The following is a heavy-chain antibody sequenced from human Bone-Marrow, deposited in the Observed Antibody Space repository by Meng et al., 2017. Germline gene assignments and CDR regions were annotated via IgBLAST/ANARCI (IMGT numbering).Heavy chain of an antibody. J-gene: IGHJ4*02. Sequence: HVQLQQLGAGLLKPSETLSLTCAVYVRYFSGYYWSWIRQPPGKGLEWIGEINHSGSTNYNPSLKSRVTISVDSSKNQFSLKLSSVTAADTAVYYCARTRGYSYGYYGYWGQGTLVTVSS. D-gene: IGHD5-18*01. CDR3: ARTRGYSYGYYGY. CDR2: INHSGST. CDR1: VRYFSGYY. V-gene: IGHV4-34*01.